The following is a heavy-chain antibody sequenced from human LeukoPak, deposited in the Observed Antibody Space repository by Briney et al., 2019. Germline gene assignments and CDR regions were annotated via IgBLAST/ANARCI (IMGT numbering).Heavy chain of an antibody. CDR3: AKDKAPGSWHTPSDF. D-gene: IGHD6-13*01. CDR2: ISDSGDGT. Sequence: GGSLRLSCAASGSIFRMYAMSWVRQAPGKGLEWVSGISDSGDGTYYAESVKGRFTISRDNSKNTVFLQMNSLRADDTAKYYCAKDKAPGSWHTPSDFWGQGTLVTVSS. J-gene: IGHJ4*02. V-gene: IGHV3-23*01. CDR1: GSIFRMYA.